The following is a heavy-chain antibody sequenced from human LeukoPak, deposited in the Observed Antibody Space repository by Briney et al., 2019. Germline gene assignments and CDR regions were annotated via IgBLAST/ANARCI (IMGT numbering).Heavy chain of an antibody. J-gene: IGHJ6*02. CDR3: ARGVVPQDHPGYGMDV. CDR1: GYTFTGYY. CDR2: INPNSGGT. V-gene: IGHV1-2*04. D-gene: IGHD1-14*01. Sequence: GASVKVSCKASGYTFTGYYMHWVRQAPGQGLEWMGWINPNSGGTNYAQKFQGWVTMTRDTSISTAYMELSRLRSDDTAVYYCARGVVPQDHPGYGMDVWGQGTTVTVSS.